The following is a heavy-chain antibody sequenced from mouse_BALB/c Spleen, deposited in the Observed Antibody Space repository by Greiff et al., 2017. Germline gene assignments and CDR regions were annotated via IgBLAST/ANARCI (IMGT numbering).Heavy chain of an antibody. CDR1: GYTFTSYW. CDR2: IDPSNSET. V-gene: IGHV1S127*01. CDR3: ARSIWLLRNYAMDY. Sequence: QVQPQQSGPELVRPGASVKMSCKASGYTFTSYWMHWVKQRPGQGLEWIGMIDPSNSETRLNQKFKDKATLNVDKSSNTAYMQLSSLTSEDSAVYYCARSIWLLRNYAMDYWGQGTSVTVSS. D-gene: IGHD2-3*01. J-gene: IGHJ4*01.